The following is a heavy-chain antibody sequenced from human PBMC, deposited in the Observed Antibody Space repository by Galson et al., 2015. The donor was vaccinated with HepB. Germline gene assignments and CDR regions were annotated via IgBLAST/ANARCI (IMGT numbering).Heavy chain of an antibody. CDR3: ARDLYSGSYIFDY. CDR2: INPSGGST. V-gene: IGHV1-46*03. D-gene: IGHD1-26*01. Sequence: SVKVSCKASGYTFSSYYIHWVRQAPGQGLEWMGIINPSGGSTSYAQKFQGRVTMTRDTSTTTVYMELNSLRSEDTAMYYCARDLYSGSYIFDYWGQGTLVTVSS. J-gene: IGHJ4*02. CDR1: GYTFSSYY.